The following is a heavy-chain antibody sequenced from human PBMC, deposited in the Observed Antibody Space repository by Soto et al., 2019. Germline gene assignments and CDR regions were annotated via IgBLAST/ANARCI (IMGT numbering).Heavy chain of an antibody. CDR3: AHRLWSGWRYFDWDPKWYYGMDV. J-gene: IGHJ6*02. CDR1: GFSLSTSGVG. Sequence: SGPTLVNPTQTLTLTCTFSGFSLSTSGVGVGWIRQPPGKALEWLALIYWDDDKRYSPSLKSRLTITKDTSKNQVVLTMTNMDPVDTATYYCAHRLWSGWRYFDWDPKWYYGMDVWGQGTTVTVSS. D-gene: IGHD3-9*01. V-gene: IGHV2-5*02. CDR2: IYWDDDK.